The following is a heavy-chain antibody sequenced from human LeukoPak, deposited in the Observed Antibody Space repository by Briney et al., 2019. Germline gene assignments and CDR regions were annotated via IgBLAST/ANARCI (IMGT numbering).Heavy chain of an antibody. CDR3: AKDEYYYDSSGYPRAFDI. CDR1: GFTFSSYA. CDR2: ISGSGGST. J-gene: IGHJ3*02. D-gene: IGHD3-22*01. Sequence: GGSLRFSCAASGFTFSSYAMSWVRQAPGKGLEWVSAISGSGGSTYYADSVKGRFTISRDNSKNTLYLQMNSLRAEDTAVYYCAKDEYYYDSSGYPRAFDIWGQGTMVTVSS. V-gene: IGHV3-23*01.